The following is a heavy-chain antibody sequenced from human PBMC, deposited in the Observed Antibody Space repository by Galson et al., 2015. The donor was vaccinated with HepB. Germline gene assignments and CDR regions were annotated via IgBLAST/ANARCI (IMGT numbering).Heavy chain of an antibody. V-gene: IGHV3-21*01. D-gene: IGHD3-22*01. J-gene: IGHJ3*02. Sequence: YLRLSCAASGFTFSSYSMNWVRQAPGKGLEWVSSISSSSCIYYADSVKGRFTISRDNAKNSLYLQMNSLRAEDMAVYYCAREITMIVVVRSAFDIWGQGTMVTVSS. CDR3: AREITMIVVVRSAFDI. CDR2: ISSSSCI. CDR1: GFTFSSYS.